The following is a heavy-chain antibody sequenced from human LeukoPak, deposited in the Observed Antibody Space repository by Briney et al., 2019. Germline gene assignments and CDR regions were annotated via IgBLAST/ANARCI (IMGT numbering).Heavy chain of an antibody. CDR3: ARGASGYYHNDAFDI. J-gene: IGHJ3*02. V-gene: IGHV3-7*02. CDR1: GFTFSSYW. Sequence: GGSLRLSCAASGFTFSSYWMSWVRQAPGKGLEWVANIKQDGSGKYYVYSVKGRFTISRDNAKNSLYLQMNSLRAEDTAVYYCARGASGYYHNDAFDIWGQGTMVTVSS. D-gene: IGHD3-22*01. CDR2: IKQDGSGK.